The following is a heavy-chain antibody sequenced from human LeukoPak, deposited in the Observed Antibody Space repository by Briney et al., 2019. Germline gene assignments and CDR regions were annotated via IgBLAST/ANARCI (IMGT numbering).Heavy chain of an antibody. D-gene: IGHD1-14*01. V-gene: IGHV1-2*02. CDR3: ARDLEGGTWASGY. CDR2: INPNNGGT. CDR1: GFTFTGYY. J-gene: IGHJ4*02. Sequence: ASVKVSCKASGFTFTGYYIHWVRQAPGQGLEWMGWINPNNGGTNYAQTFQDRVTMTRDTSISTAYMELSRLRSDDTAMYYCARDLEGGTWASGYWGQGTLVTVSS.